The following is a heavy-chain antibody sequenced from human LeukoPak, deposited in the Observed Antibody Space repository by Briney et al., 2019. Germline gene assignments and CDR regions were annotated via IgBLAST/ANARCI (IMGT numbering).Heavy chain of an antibody. CDR3: ARAFDYYDSSGYFH. CDR2: IYHSGST. Sequence: SETLSLTCTVSGYSISSGYYWGWIRQPPGKGLEWIGSIYHSGSTHYNPSLKSRVTISVDTSKNQFSLKLSSVTAADTAVYYCARAFDYYDSSGYFHWGQGTLVTVSS. D-gene: IGHD3-22*01. V-gene: IGHV4-38-2*02. J-gene: IGHJ4*02. CDR1: GYSISSGYY.